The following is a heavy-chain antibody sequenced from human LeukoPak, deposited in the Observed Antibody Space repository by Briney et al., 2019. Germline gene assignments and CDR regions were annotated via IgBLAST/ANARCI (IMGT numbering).Heavy chain of an antibody. J-gene: IGHJ4*02. CDR2: ISKDGSDK. CDR3: AREVPATAMYFDY. V-gene: IGHV3-30*14. D-gene: IGHD2-2*01. CDR1: GFTFSDYA. Sequence: GRSLRLSCAASGFTFSDYAMHWVRQAPGKGLEWVAVISKDGSDKYYPGSVRGRFTISRDNTKNTLYLQMNSLRAEDTAVYYCAREVPATAMYFDYWGQGTLVTVSS.